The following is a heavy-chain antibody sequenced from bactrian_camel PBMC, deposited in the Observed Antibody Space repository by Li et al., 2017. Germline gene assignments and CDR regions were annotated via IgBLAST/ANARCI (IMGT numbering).Heavy chain of an antibody. Sequence: HVQLVESGGGSVQAGGSLRLSCARSADTYSTRCVAWFRQSPGKEREGVAVISTGLGTTWYADSVSGRFTISEDNAKNTLYLQMKNLKTEDTAMYYCTKGVGGTPYNWGQGTQVT. CDR1: ADTYSTRC. V-gene: IGHV3S1*01. CDR2: ISTGLGTT. J-gene: IGHJ4*01. CDR3: TKGVGGTPYN. D-gene: IGHD6*01.